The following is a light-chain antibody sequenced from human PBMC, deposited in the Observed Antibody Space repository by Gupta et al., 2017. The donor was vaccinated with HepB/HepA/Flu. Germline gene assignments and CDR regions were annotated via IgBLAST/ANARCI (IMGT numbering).Light chain of an antibody. CDR3: QQSYSTPFT. CDR1: QSISSY. Sequence: EIQMTQSPSSLSASVGDRVTITCRASQSISSYLNWYQQKPGKAPKVLISAESSLQGGVPSRFGGSGSGTEFTLTITSLQAEYFATYYCQQSYSTPFTFGPGTKVDIK. CDR2: AES. J-gene: IGKJ3*01. V-gene: IGKV1-39*01.